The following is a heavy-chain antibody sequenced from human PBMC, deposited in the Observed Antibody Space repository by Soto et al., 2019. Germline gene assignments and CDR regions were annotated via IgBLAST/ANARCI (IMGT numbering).Heavy chain of an antibody. Sequence: PGGSLRLSCAASGFTFSSYAMSWVRQAPGKGLEWVSAISGSGGSTYYADSVRGRFTISRDNSKNTLYLQMNSLRAEDTAVYYCAKDLGFWSGYKNWGQGTLVTVSS. D-gene: IGHD3-3*01. CDR1: GFTFSSYA. V-gene: IGHV3-23*01. CDR2: ISGSGGST. J-gene: IGHJ4*02. CDR3: AKDLGFWSGYKN.